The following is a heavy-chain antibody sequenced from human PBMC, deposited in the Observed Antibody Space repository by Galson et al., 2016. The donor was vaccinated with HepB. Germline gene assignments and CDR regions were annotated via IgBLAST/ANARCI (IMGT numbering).Heavy chain of an antibody. J-gene: IGHJ1*01. V-gene: IGHV1-3*01. CDR2: VIAGSGNT. D-gene: IGHD3-10*01. CDR1: GEPFANYA. CDR3: ARDSGLGRGPLGQ. Sequence: SVKVSCKASGEPFANYALHWVRQAPGQRPEWMGWVIAGSGNTKYSQKFQGRVSFSGDASANTAYMNLTSLTSADTAVYFCARDSGLGRGPLGQWGQGTLVTVSS.